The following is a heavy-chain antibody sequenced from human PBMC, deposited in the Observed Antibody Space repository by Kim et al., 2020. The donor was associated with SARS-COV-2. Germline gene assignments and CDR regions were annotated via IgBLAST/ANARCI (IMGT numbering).Heavy chain of an antibody. V-gene: IGHV3-23*01. J-gene: IGHJ4*02. D-gene: IGHD2-15*01. CDR3: AKERRKYCSGGSCHLEY. CDR2: ISGSGGST. CDR1: GFSFSNYA. Sequence: GGSLRLSCAASGFSFSNYAMNWVRQAPGKGLEWVSGISGSGGSTYYADSVKGRFTISRDNSKNTLYLQMNNLRAEDTAVYYCAKERRKYCSGGSCHLEYWGQGTLVTVSS.